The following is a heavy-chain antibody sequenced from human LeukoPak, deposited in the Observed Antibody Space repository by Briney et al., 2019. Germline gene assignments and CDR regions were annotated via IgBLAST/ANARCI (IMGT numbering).Heavy chain of an antibody. V-gene: IGHV4-34*01. J-gene: IGHJ5*02. CDR3: ARTGLRRSSSWHRNWFDP. CDR2: INYSGST. CDR1: GGSFSGYY. Sequence: SETLSLTCAVYGGSFSGYYWSWIRQPPGKGLEWIGEINYSGSTNYNPSLKSRVTISVDTSKNQFSLKLSSVTAADTAVYYCARTGLRRSSSWHRNWFDPWGQGTLVTVSS. D-gene: IGHD6-13*01.